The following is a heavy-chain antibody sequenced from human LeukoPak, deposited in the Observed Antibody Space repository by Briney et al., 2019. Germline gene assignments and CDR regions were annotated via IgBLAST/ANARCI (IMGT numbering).Heavy chain of an antibody. CDR1: GYTFVSYD. D-gene: IGHD7-27*01. CDR3: TRGPPNWGYNF. Sequence: ASVKVSCKASGYTFVSYDINWVRQATGQGPEWMGWMSPKSGNTGYAQKFQGRVTMTRDTSINTAYMELSGLISEDTAVYYCTRGPPNWGYNFWGQGTLVTVSS. J-gene: IGHJ4*02. CDR2: MSPKSGNT. V-gene: IGHV1-8*01.